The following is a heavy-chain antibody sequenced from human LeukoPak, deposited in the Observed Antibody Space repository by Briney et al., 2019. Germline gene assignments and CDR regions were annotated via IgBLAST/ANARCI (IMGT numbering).Heavy chain of an antibody. CDR2: INPNSGDT. CDR1: GYTFTGYY. D-gene: IGHD2-2*01. CDR3: AREEGFCRSTSCSAPFDY. J-gene: IGHJ4*02. V-gene: IGHV1-2*02. Sequence: ASVKVSCKASGYTFTGYYMHWVRQAPGQGLEWMGWINPNSGDTIYAQKFQGRVTTTRDTSISTAYMELSRLRSDDTAVYYCAREEGFCRSTSCSAPFDYWGQGTLVTVSS.